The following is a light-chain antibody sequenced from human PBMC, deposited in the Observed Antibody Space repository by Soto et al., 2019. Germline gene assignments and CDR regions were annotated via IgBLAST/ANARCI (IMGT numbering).Light chain of an antibody. CDR2: INSDGSH. Sequence: QSVLTQSPSASASLGASVKLTCTLSSGHSRNAIAWHQQQPEKGPRYLMKINSDGSHIKGDEIPDRFSGSSSGAERYLTISSLHSEDEADYYCQAWGTGIGGFGGGTKGTVL. J-gene: IGLJ2*01. V-gene: IGLV4-69*01. CDR1: SGHSRNA. CDR3: QAWGTGIGG.